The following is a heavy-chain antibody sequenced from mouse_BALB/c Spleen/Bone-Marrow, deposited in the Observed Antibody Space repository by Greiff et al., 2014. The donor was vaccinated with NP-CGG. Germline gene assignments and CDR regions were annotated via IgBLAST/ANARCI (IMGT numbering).Heavy chain of an antibody. CDR2: SRNKAKYYTT. CDR3: ARDVGYGNYFVY. Sequence: EVKLEESGGGLVQPGDSLRLSCATSGFTFSDFYMEWVRQPPGKRLEWIAASRNKAKYYTTEYSASVKGRFIVSRDTSQSVLYLQMNALRAEDTAIYYCARDVGYGNYFVYWGQGTLVTVS. CDR1: GFTFSDFY. J-gene: IGHJ3*01. D-gene: IGHD2-10*02. V-gene: IGHV7-1*02.